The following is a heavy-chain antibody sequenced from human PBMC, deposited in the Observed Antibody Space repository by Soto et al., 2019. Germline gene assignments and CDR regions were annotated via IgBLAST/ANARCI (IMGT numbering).Heavy chain of an antibody. D-gene: IGHD3-10*01. CDR3: AKVARKGSAIDFDY. CDR1: GYTFSNYD. J-gene: IGHJ4*02. V-gene: IGHV1-8*01. CDR2: VNPNNGVT. Sequence: QVQLVQSGAELKKPGASVKVSCKASGYTFSNYDMNWVRQATGQGPEWIGWVNPNNGVTGYAQKFQGRVTLTTDISTTPAYMELTSLRSEYSAIYYCAKVARKGSAIDFDYWGQGTLIPVSS.